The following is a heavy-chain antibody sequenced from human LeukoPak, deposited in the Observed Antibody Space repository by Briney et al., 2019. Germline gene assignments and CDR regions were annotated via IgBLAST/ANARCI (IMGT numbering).Heavy chain of an antibody. CDR2: MNPNSGNT. CDR1: GYTFTSHD. D-gene: IGHD1-26*01. V-gene: IGHV1-8*01. Sequence: ASVKVSCKASGYTFTSHDINWVRQATGQGLEWMGWMNPNSGNTGYAQKFQGRVTMTRNTSISTAYMELRSLRSEDTAVYYCATGIVGARFDYWGQGTLVTVSS. CDR3: ATGIVGARFDY. J-gene: IGHJ4*02.